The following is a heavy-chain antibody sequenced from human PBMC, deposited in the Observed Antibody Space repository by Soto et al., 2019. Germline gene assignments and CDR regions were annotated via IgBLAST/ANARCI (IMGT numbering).Heavy chain of an antibody. J-gene: IGHJ4*02. V-gene: IGHV1-8*01. CDR2: MNPNSGNT. CDR3: ARGTYRKWLVRGIAFDF. Sequence: ASVKVSCKASGYTFTRYDINWVRQATGQGLEWMGWMNPNSGNTGYAQKFQGRVTMTRNTSISTAYMELSSLRSEDTAVYYCARGTYRKWLVRGIAFDFWGQGTLVTSPQ. CDR1: GYTFTRYD. D-gene: IGHD6-19*01.